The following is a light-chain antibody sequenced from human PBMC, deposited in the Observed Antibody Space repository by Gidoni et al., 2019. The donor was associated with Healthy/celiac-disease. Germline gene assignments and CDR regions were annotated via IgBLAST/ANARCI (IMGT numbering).Light chain of an antibody. J-gene: IGKJ1*01. CDR2: WAS. CDR1: QSVLYSANNKNY. V-gene: IGKV4-1*01. CDR3: QQYYSTPPWT. Sequence: DIVMTQSPDSLAVSLGERATINCKSSQSVLYSANNKNYLAWYQQKPGQPPKLLISWASTRESGVPDRFSGSGPGTDFTLTISSLQAEDVAVYYCQQYYSTPPWTFGQGTKVEIK.